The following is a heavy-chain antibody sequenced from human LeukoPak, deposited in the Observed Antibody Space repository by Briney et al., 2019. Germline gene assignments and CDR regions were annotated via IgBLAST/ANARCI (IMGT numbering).Heavy chain of an antibody. CDR2: ISSSSSYI. CDR1: GFTFSSYS. V-gene: IGHV3-21*01. CDR3: ARGPRSMRAFDI. J-gene: IGHJ3*02. Sequence: GGSLRLSCAASGFTFSSYSMNWVRQAPGKGLEWVSSISSSSSYIYYADSVKGRFTISRDNAKNSLYLQMNSLRAEDTAVYYCARGPRSMRAFDIWGQGTMVTVSS.